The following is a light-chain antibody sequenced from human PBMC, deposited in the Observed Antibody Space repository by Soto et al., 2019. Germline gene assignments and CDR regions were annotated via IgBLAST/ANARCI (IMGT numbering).Light chain of an antibody. J-gene: IGLJ2*01. CDR3: AAWDDSLRGMV. CDR2: SNN. Sequence: QSVLTQPPSASATPGQRVTVACSGSSSNIGGNTVNWYQQVPGAAPKLLIYSNNQRPSGVPDRFSGSKSGTSASLAISGLQSEDEADYYCAAWDDSLRGMVIGGGTKLTVL. CDR1: SSNIGGNT. V-gene: IGLV1-44*01.